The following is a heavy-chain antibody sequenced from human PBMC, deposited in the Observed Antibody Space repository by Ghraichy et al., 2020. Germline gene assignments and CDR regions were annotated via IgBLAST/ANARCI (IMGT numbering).Heavy chain of an antibody. CDR2: INAGNGNT. CDR3: ARGIVLLPAAIPMPMAY. V-gene: IGHV1-3*01. Sequence: ASVKVSCKASGYTFTSYAMHWVRQAPGQRLEWMGWINAGNGNTKYSQKFQGRVTITRDTSASTAYMEVSSLRSEDTAVYYCARGIVLLPAAIPMPMAYWGQGTLVTVSS. D-gene: IGHD2-2*02. J-gene: IGHJ4*02. CDR1: GYTFTSYA.